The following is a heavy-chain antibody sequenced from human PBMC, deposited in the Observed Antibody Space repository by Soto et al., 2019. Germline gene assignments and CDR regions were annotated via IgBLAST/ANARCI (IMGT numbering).Heavy chain of an antibody. CDR2: TIPVFNTA. CDR1: GGTFSDHG. J-gene: IGHJ3*02. CDR3: ARGVYGSGNYYTGPSAFDI. Sequence: QVQLEQSGAEVKKPGSSVKVSCNASGGTFSDHGVAWRRQAPGQGLEWMGGTIPVFNTAKYAQKFQGRVTVTADKITKIAYMELSSLRYEDTAFYFCARGVYGSGNYYTGPSAFDIWGQGTMVIVSS. V-gene: IGHV1-69*06. D-gene: IGHD3-10*01.